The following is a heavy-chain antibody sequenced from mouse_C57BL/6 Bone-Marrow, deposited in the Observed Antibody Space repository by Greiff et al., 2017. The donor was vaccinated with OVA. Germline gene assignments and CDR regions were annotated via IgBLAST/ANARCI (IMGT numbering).Heavy chain of an antibody. V-gene: IGHV5-17*01. CDR3: ARSGGFAY. J-gene: IGHJ3*01. CDR1: GFTFSDYG. CDR2: ISSGSSTI. Sequence: EVKLVESGGGLVKPGGSLKLSCAASGFTFSDYGMHWVRQAPEKGLEWVAYISSGSSTIYYADTVKGRFTISRDNAKNTLFLHMTSLSAEDTAMYYCARSGGFAYWGQGTLVTVSA.